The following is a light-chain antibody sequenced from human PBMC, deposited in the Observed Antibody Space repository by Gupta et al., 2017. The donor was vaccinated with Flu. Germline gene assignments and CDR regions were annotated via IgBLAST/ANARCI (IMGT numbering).Light chain of an antibody. CDR1: NIGSKS. CDR2: DDN. CDR3: QVWDTTREQDV. Sequence: SSVLTQPPSVSVAPGPAASIPCGGNNIGSKSVHWYQQKPGQAPVLVVYDDNTRPSGIPERFSGSNSGKPATLNISRVEAGDEADYYCQVWDTTREQDVFGTGTRVTAL. J-gene: IGLJ1*01. V-gene: IGLV3-21*02.